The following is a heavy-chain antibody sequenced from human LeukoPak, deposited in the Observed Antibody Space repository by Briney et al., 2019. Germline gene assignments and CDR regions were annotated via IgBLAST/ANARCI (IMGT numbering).Heavy chain of an antibody. V-gene: IGHV3-23*01. D-gene: IGHD5-18*01. CDR1: GFTFSSYA. Sequence: GGSLRLSCAASGFTFSSYAMNWVRQAPGKGLELVSGISGSGTNTYYADSVKGRFTISRDNSKNTLYMQMNSLRAEDTAVYYCAKGDKPVIAMVKFDYWGQGTLVTVSS. J-gene: IGHJ4*02. CDR3: AKGDKPVIAMVKFDY. CDR2: ISGSGTNT.